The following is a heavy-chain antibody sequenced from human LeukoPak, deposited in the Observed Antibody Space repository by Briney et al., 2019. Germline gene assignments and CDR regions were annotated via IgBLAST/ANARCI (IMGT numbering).Heavy chain of an antibody. D-gene: IGHD6-13*01. CDR3: ARDSSGGSWPYNWFDP. Sequence: AAVKVSCKASGYTFTSYGISWVRQAPGQGLEWMGWISAYNGNTNYAQELQGRVTMTTDTSTSTAYIELRSLRSDGTAVYYCARDSSGGSWPYNWFDPWGQGTLVTVSS. CDR1: GYTFTSYG. J-gene: IGHJ5*02. V-gene: IGHV1-18*01. CDR2: ISAYNGNT.